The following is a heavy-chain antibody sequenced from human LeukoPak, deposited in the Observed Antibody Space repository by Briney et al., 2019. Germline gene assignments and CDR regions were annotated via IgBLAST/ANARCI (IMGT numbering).Heavy chain of an antibody. D-gene: IGHD3-10*01. V-gene: IGHV1-2*02. Sequence: GASVKVSCQASGYTFTGYYMHWVRQAPGQGLEWMGWINPNTGGTNYAQKFQGRVTMTRDTSISTAYMELGRLRSDDTAVYYCARDFGELFGMHVGGKGTAVTVSS. J-gene: IGHJ6*04. CDR1: GYTFTGYY. CDR3: ARDFGELFGMHV. CDR2: INPNTGGT.